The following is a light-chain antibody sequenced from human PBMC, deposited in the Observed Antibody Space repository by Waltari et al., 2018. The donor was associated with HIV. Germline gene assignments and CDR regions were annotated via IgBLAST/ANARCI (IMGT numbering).Light chain of an antibody. CDR1: QSVSSY. Sequence: EIVLTQSPATLSLSPAERATLSCRASQSVSSYLAWYQQKPGQAPRLLIYDASNRATGIPARFSCSGSGTDLTLTISSLEPEYFAVYYCQQRGKSTFGGGTKVEIK. CDR3: QQRGKST. CDR2: DAS. V-gene: IGKV3-11*01. J-gene: IGKJ4*01.